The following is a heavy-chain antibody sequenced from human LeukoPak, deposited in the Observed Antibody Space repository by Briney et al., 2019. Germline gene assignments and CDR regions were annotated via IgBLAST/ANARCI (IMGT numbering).Heavy chain of an antibody. CDR3: ARGEGYYDSSGYGFLDY. CDR1: GFTLSTYW. V-gene: IGHV3-21*01. CDR2: ISSSSSYI. J-gene: IGHJ4*02. Sequence: GGSLRLSCAASGFTLSTYWMSWVRQAPGKGLEWVSSISSSSSYIYYADSVKGRFTISRDNSKNTLYLQMNSLRAEDTAVYYCARGEGYYDSSGYGFLDYWGQGTLVTVSS. D-gene: IGHD3-22*01.